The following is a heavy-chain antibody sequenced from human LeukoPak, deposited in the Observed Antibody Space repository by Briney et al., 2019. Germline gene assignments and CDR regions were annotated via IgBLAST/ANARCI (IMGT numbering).Heavy chain of an antibody. D-gene: IGHD3-3*01. CDR1: GFSVSNNY. V-gene: IGHV3-53*01. Sequence: GGSLRLSCVVSGFSVSNNYIIWVRQAPGNGLERVSVIYGDGRTSHSTSVRGRFTISRDNSKNIVSLQMNNLRAEDTAVYYCARGRGLGVVSPYFDYWGQGTLVTVSS. J-gene: IGHJ4*02. CDR3: ARGRGLGVVSPYFDY. CDR2: IYGDGRT.